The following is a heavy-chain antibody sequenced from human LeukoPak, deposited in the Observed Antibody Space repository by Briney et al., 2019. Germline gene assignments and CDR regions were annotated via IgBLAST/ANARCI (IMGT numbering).Heavy chain of an antibody. D-gene: IGHD3-3*01. J-gene: IGHJ4*02. CDR3: ARAAGYDFWSGYPNAPFDY. Sequence: SVKVSCKASGGTFSSYAISWVRQAPGQGLEWMGGIIPIFGTANYAQKFQGRVTITADESTSTAYMELSSLRSEGTAVYYCARAAGYDFWSGYPNAPFDYWGQGTLVTVSS. V-gene: IGHV1-69*01. CDR1: GGTFSSYA. CDR2: IIPIFGTA.